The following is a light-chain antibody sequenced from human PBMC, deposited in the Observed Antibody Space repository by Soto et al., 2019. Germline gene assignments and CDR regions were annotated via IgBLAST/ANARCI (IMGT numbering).Light chain of an antibody. CDR2: TAS. V-gene: IGKV3-11*01. CDR1: QSVSRN. CDR3: QQHSSLPLT. Sequence: IVLTQSPATLSLSPGERATLSCRASQSVSRNLAWYQQKPGQAPRLLIYTASNRATGIPGRFGGSGSGTDFTLTISSLEPGDFAVYYCQQHSSLPLTFGGGTKVEIK. J-gene: IGKJ4*01.